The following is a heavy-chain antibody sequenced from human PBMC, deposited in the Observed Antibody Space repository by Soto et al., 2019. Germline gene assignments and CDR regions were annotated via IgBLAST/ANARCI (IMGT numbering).Heavy chain of an antibody. CDR1: GFTFSGYG. V-gene: IGHV3-30*18. D-gene: IGHD3-3*01. CDR2: ISYDGSNK. Sequence: GGSLRLSCAASGFTFSGYGMHWVRQAPGKGLEWVAVISYDGSNKYYADSVKGRLTISRDNSKNTLYLQMHSLRAEDTAVYYCAKDFAGYYDFWRGDGRYYYYCMDVCGQGTTVTFSS. CDR3: AKDFAGYYDFWRGDGRYYYYCMDV. J-gene: IGHJ6*02.